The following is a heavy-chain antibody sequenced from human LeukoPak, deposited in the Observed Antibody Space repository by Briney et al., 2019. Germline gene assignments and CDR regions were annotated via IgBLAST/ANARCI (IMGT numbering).Heavy chain of an antibody. CDR2: IIPILGIA. V-gene: IGHV1-69*04. Sequence: SVKVSCKASGGTFSSYAISWVRQAPGQGLEWMGRIIPILGIANNAQKFQGRVTITADKSTSTAYMELSSLRSEDTAVYYCAREGSGSYSTVDWGQGTLVTVSS. J-gene: IGHJ4*02. CDR1: GGTFSSYA. CDR3: AREGSGSYSTVD. D-gene: IGHD1-26*01.